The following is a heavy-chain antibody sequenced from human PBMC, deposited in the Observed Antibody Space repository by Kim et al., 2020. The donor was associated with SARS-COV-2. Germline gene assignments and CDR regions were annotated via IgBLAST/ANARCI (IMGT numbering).Heavy chain of an antibody. CDR2: IDAGNGNT. Sequence: ASVKVSCKASGYTFTNYAMHWVRQAPGQRFEWVGRIDAGNGNTRYSQKFQGRVTISRDTSASTAYMELSGLSSEDTAVYYCATAREDYHGSGSYYIGWFDPWGQGTLVTVSS. J-gene: IGHJ5*02. D-gene: IGHD3-10*01. CDR3: ATAREDYHGSGSYYIGWFDP. V-gene: IGHV1-3*01. CDR1: GYTFTNYA.